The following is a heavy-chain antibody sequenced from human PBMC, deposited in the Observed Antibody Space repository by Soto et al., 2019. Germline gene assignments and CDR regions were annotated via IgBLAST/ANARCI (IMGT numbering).Heavy chain of an antibody. CDR3: AQTLGSAVAGPGRFDL. CDR1: GGTFSRYA. V-gene: IGHV1-69*12. D-gene: IGHD6-19*01. CDR2: ITPMFGTA. J-gene: IGHJ2*01. Sequence: QVQLVQSGAEVKKPGSSVKVSCKASGGTFSRYAISWVRQAPGQGLEWMGGITPMFGTANYAQKFQGRLTIPADESTSTVHMELRRLRSEDTAVYYCAQTLGSAVAGPGRFDLWGRGTLVIVSS.